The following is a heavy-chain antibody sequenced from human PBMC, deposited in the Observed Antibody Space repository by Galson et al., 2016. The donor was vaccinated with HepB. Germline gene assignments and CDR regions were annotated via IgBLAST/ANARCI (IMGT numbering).Heavy chain of an antibody. J-gene: IGHJ4*02. Sequence: SLRLSCAVSGFTFSSFGMHWVRQAPGKGLEWVAVISYDGNNQYYADSVKGRFTISRDNSKKTLDLQMSSLSPEDTAVYHCAKGSAGLYGTIFDYWGQGTPVTVAP. CDR3: AKGSAGLYGTIFDY. V-gene: IGHV3-30*18. CDR1: GFTFSSFG. D-gene: IGHD3-16*02. CDR2: ISYDGNNQ.